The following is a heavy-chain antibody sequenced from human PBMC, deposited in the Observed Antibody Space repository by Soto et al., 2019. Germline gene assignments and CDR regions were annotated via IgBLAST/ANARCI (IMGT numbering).Heavy chain of an antibody. Sequence: ASVKVSCKASGYTFTGYYMHWVRQAPGQGLEWMGWINPNSGGTNYAQKFQGRVTMTRDTSISTAYMELSRLRSGDTAVYYCARDQDTFRLVVVTSYGMDVWGQGTTVTVSS. V-gene: IGHV1-2*02. CDR1: GYTFTGYY. J-gene: IGHJ6*02. CDR2: INPNSGGT. CDR3: ARDQDTFRLVVVTSYGMDV. D-gene: IGHD3-22*01.